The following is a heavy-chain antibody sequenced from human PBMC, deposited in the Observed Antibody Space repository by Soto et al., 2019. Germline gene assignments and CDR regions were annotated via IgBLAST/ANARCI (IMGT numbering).Heavy chain of an antibody. J-gene: IGHJ3*02. V-gene: IGHV4-4*02. Sequence: QVQLQESGPGLVKPSGTLSLTCAVSGGSISSSNWWSWIRQPPGKGLEWIGEIYHSGSTNYNPSLTIRVTISVDKSKNQFSLKLSSVTDADTAVYYCANKGYSYGFGAFDIWGQGTMVTVSS. CDR2: IYHSGST. CDR1: GGSISSSNW. CDR3: ANKGYSYGFGAFDI. D-gene: IGHD5-18*01.